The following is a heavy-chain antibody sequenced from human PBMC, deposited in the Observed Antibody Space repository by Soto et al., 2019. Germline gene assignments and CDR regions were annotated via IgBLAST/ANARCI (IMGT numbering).Heavy chain of an antibody. CDR2: IYYSGST. J-gene: IGHJ4*02. CDR1: GGSISSYY. CDR3: ARYPRLDC. V-gene: IGHV4-59*08. Sequence: ASETLSLTCTVSGGSISSYYWSWIRQPPGKGLEWIGYIYYSGSTNYNPSLKSRVTISIDTSKNQFSLQLSSVTAADTAVYFCARYPRLDCWGQGTLVTVSS.